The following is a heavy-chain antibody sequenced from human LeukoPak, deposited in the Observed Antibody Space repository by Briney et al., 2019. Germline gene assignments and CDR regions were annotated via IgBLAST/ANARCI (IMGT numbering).Heavy chain of an antibody. J-gene: IGHJ4*02. CDR1: GFTFSSYA. Sequence: GGSLRLSCAASGFTFSSYAMHWVRQAPGKGLEWVAVISYDGSNKYYADSVKGRFTISRDNAKNSLYLQMNSLRAEDTAVYYCARVPLSIAAAGTSDYWGQGTLVTVSS. D-gene: IGHD6-13*01. CDR3: ARVPLSIAAAGTSDY. CDR2: ISYDGSNK. V-gene: IGHV3-30*04.